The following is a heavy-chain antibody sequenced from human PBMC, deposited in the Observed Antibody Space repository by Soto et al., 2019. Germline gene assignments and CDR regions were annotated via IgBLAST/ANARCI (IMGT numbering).Heavy chain of an antibody. CDR1: GGSISSSSYY. CDR3: ARLSALRSDY. Sequence: QLQLQESGPGLVKPSETLSLTCTVSGGSISSSSYYWGWIRQPPGKGLEWIGSIYYSGSTYYNPSLESRVTISVDTSKNQFALKLSSVTAADTAVYYCARLSALRSDYWGQGTLVTVSS. V-gene: IGHV4-39*01. J-gene: IGHJ4*02. CDR2: IYYSGST. D-gene: IGHD4-17*01.